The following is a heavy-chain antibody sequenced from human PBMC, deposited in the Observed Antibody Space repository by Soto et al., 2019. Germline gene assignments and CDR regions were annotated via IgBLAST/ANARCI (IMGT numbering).Heavy chain of an antibody. Sequence: PSETLSLTCTVSGVSISSSSYYWGWIRQPPGKGLEWIGSFYYSGSTYYHPSLKSRVTISVDTPKNQFSLKLSSVTAADTAVYFCVTSSWSRALFDYWGQGTLVTVSS. J-gene: IGHJ4*02. CDR1: GVSISSSSYY. D-gene: IGHD6-13*01. CDR2: FYYSGST. CDR3: VTSSWSRALFDY. V-gene: IGHV4-39*01.